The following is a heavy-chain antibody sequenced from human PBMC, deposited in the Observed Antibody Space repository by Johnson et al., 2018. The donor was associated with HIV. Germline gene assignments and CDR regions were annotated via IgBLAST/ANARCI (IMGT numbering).Heavy chain of an antibody. CDR3: ARDSSNSFMFEMYAFDI. CDR2: ISYDGNNR. CDR1: GFTFSRYA. J-gene: IGHJ3*02. Sequence: QLQLVESGGGVVQPGRSLRLSCAASGFTFSRYAMHWVRQVPGKGLEWVAVISYDGNNRYYADSVKGRFTISRDNSKNTLYLQMNSLRPEDTAVYYCARDSSNSFMFEMYAFDIWGQGTMVTVSS. V-gene: IGHV3-30-3*01. D-gene: IGHD6-6*01.